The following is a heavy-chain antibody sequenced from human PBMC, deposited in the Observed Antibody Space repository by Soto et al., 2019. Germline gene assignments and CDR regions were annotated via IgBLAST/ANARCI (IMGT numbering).Heavy chain of an antibody. CDR1: GFIFNDYG. V-gene: IGHV3-30*18. CDR2: ISFDGNNK. D-gene: IGHD5-18*01. Sequence: QVKLVESGGGVVQPGRSLRLSCEASGFIFNDYGMHWVRQAPGKGLDWVAVISFDGNNKYYAQSVKGRFTISRDNSKNTLFLHMDSLRREDTAVYHCVKGDLDTAVVNSPDAFDFWCQGTMVTVSS. CDR3: VKGDLDTAVVNSPDAFDF. J-gene: IGHJ3*01.